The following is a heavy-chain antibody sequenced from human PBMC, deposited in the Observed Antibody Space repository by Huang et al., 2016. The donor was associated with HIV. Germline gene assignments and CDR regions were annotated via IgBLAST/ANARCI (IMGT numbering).Heavy chain of an antibody. V-gene: IGHV1-69*01. D-gene: IGHD3-22*01. Sequence: QVQLVQSGAEVKKPGSSVKVSCKASGGSFRNFAIGWVRQAPGQGLEWQGGIIPTLGTANYAQKFQGRVTIIADESTSTAYMELSSLRSEDTAVYYCATVDYYDTSGPQRGYFDNWGQGTLVTVSS. CDR2: IIPTLGTA. J-gene: IGHJ4*02. CDR1: GGSFRNFA. CDR3: ATVDYYDTSGPQRGYFDN.